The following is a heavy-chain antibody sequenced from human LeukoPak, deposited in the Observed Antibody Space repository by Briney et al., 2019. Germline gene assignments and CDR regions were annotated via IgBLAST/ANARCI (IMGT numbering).Heavy chain of an antibody. CDR3: ARAQDQLLYSGYYFDY. J-gene: IGHJ4*02. Sequence: PSETLSLTCTVSGDSINNNNYYWGWIRQPPGEGLEWIGNIYYNGRTYYSPSLKSRGTISVDTSNNQFSLKLSSVTAADTAVYYCARAQDQLLYSGYYFDYWGQGTLVTVSS. CDR1: GDSINNNNYY. V-gene: IGHV4-39*07. CDR2: IYYNGRT. D-gene: IGHD2-2*02.